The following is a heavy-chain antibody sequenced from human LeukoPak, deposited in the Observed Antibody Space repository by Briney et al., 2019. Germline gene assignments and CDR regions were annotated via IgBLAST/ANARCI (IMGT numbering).Heavy chain of an antibody. Sequence: GGSLRLSCAASGFTFSSYAMTWVRQAPGKGLEWVSAISGSGGSTYYADSVKGRFTISRDNSKNTLYLQMNSLRAEDTAVYYCARDRLGDYDHSGYYDKWGQGTLVTVSS. CDR2: ISGSGGST. J-gene: IGHJ4*02. CDR1: GFTFSSYA. CDR3: ARDRLGDYDHSGYYDK. V-gene: IGHV3-23*01. D-gene: IGHD3-22*01.